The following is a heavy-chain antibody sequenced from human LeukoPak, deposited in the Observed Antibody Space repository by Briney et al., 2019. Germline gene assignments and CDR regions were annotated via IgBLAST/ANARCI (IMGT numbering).Heavy chain of an antibody. CDR3: AKDPGGGGYYYYGMTS. CDR2: ISGSGGST. Sequence: GRSLRLSCVASGFTFSSYGMHWVRQAPGKGLEWVSAISGSGGSTYYADSVKGRFTVSRDDSKNTLYLQMNSLRAEDTAVYYCAKDPGGGGYYYYGMTSGAKGPRSPSP. CDR1: GFTFSSYG. D-gene: IGHD3-16*01. V-gene: IGHV3-23*01. J-gene: IGHJ6*02.